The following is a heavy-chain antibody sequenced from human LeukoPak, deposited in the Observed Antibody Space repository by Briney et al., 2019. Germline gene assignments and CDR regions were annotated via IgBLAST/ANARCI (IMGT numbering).Heavy chain of an antibody. Sequence: SQTLSLTCDISGDSVSSNSASWNWIRQSPSRGLEWLGRTYYRSKWYNEYEVSVRSRISINADTPKNQFSLQLISVTPEDTAVYYCAKGQPGGTQLPSWAPYYFDYWGQGTLVTVSS. V-gene: IGHV6-1*01. CDR3: AKGQPGGTQLPSWAPYYFDY. J-gene: IGHJ4*02. D-gene: IGHD5-18*01. CDR1: GDSVSSNSAS. CDR2: TYYRSKWYN.